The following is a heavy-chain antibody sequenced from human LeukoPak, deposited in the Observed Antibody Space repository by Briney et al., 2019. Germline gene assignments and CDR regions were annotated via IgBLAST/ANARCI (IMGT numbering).Heavy chain of an antibody. CDR1: GFTFSSYG. J-gene: IGHJ4*02. CDR2: IWYDGSNK. CDR3: ARTHSNLAFDY. V-gene: IGHV3-33*01. Sequence: GGSLRLSCAASGFTFSSYGMHWVRQAPGKGLEWVAVIWYDGSNKYYADSVKGRFTISRDNSKNTLYLQMNSLRAEDTAVYYCARTHSNLAFDYWGQGTLVTVSP. D-gene: IGHD4-11*01.